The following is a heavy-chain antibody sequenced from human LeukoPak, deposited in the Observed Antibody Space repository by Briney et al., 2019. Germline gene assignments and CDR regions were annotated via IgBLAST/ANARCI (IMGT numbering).Heavy chain of an antibody. V-gene: IGHV4-61*02. D-gene: IGHD3-16*01. CDR3: ARERPSFMSWYFDL. Sequence: PSQTLSLTCTVSGGSISSGSYYWSWIRQPAGKGLEWIGRIYTSGSTNYNPSLKSRVTISVDTSKNQFSLKLSSVTAADTAVYYCARERPSFMSWYFDLWGRGTLVTVSS. CDR1: GGSISSGSYY. CDR2: IYTSGST. J-gene: IGHJ2*01.